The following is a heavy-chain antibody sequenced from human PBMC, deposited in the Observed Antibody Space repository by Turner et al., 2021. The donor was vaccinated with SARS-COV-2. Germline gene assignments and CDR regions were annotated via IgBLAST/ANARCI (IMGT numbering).Heavy chain of an antibody. CDR3: ARLDDSGHWGAFDI. J-gene: IGHJ3*02. CDR2: IWNDGSQK. CDR1: GITASSHG. Sequence: QVKLVESGGGVVQPGRALRLSGAASGITASSHGMHWVRQAPGKGLEWVAVIWNDGSQKYYADSVKGRFTISRDNSKNMVYLQMNSLRAEDTAVYYCARLDDSGHWGAFDIWGQGTMVTVSS. V-gene: IGHV3-33*01. D-gene: IGHD3-22*01.